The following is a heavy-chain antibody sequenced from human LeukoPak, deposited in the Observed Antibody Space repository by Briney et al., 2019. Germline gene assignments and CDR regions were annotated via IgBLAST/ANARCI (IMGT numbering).Heavy chain of an antibody. CDR1: RYTFTSYS. CDR3: ARDLSLWFGESDESLDY. V-gene: IGHV1-3*01. D-gene: IGHD3-10*01. J-gene: IGHJ4*02. Sequence: ASVKVSCKASRYTFTSYSMHWVRQAPGQRLEWMGWINAGNGDTKYAQKFQGRVAFTRDTSASTAYMELRSLRSDDTAVYYCARDLSLWFGESDESLDYWGQGTLVTVSS. CDR2: INAGNGDT.